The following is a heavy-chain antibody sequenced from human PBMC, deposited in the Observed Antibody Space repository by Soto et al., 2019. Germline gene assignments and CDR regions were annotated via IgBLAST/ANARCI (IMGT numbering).Heavy chain of an antibody. J-gene: IGHJ6*02. V-gene: IGHV1-69*13. Sequence: SVKVSCKASGGTFSSYAISWVRQAPGQGLEWMGGIIPIFGTANYAQKFQGRVTITADESTSTAYMELSSLRSEDTAVYYCARATSALDSSSGGFYYYGMDVWGQGTTVTVSS. CDR1: GGTFSSYA. CDR3: ARATSALDSSSGGFYYYGMDV. D-gene: IGHD6-6*01. CDR2: IIPIFGTA.